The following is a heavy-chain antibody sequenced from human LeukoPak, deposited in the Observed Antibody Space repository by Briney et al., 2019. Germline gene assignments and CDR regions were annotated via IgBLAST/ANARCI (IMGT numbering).Heavy chain of an antibody. J-gene: IGHJ3*02. D-gene: IGHD5/OR15-5a*01. Sequence: PSETLSLTCTVSGGSISSYYWSWIRQRAGKGLEWVGRIYTSGSTNYNPSLKSRVTMSVDTSKNQFSLKLSSVTAADTAVNYCARDPNIVSTVTLRALDTWGQGTMVSVSS. CDR2: IYTSGST. CDR3: ARDPNIVSTVTLRALDT. CDR1: GGSISSYY. V-gene: IGHV4-4*07.